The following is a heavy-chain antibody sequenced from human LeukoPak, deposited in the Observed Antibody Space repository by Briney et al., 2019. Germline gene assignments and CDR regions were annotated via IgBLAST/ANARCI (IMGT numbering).Heavy chain of an antibody. J-gene: IGHJ2*01. D-gene: IGHD6-19*01. CDR2: IYYSGST. CDR3: ARNTSVISVAGPDNWYFDL. V-gene: IGHV4-38-2*01. CDR1: GYSISSGYH. Sequence: SETLSLTCAVSGYSISSGYHWGWIRQPPGKGLQWIGSIYYSGSTSYNPSLKSRVTMSVDTSKNQFSSKLSSVTAADTAVYYCARNTSVISVAGPDNWYFDLWGRGTLATVSS.